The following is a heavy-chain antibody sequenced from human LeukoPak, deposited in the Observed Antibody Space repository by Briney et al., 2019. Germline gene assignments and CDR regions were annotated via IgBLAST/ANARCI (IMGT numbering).Heavy chain of an antibody. V-gene: IGHV3-7*01. J-gene: IGHJ4*02. Sequence: GGSLRLSCAVSRINFNSYWMTWVRQAPGKGLEWVANIKQDGSETYYMDSVKGRFSISRDSAKNSLHLQMNSLRAEDTAVYYCARALSDFWTGYFFDSWGQGTLVTVSS. CDR3: ARALSDFWTGYFFDS. CDR2: IKQDGSET. CDR1: RINFNSYW. D-gene: IGHD3/OR15-3a*01.